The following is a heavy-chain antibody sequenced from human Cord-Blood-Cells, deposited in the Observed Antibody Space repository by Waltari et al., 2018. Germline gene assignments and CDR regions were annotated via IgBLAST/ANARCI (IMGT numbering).Heavy chain of an antibody. V-gene: IGHV3-30*18. CDR1: GFTISSYG. J-gene: IGHJ3*02. CDR2: ISYDGSNK. CDR3: AKERRRVIAAPIYDAFDI. Sequence: VQLVECGGGVVQPGRSLILSGAASGFTISSYGMHLSRQAPGKGLEWVAVISYDGSNKYYADSVKSRFTISRDNSKNTLYLQMNSLRAEDTAVYYCAKERRRVIAAPIYDAFDIWGQGTMVTVSS. D-gene: IGHD6-6*01.